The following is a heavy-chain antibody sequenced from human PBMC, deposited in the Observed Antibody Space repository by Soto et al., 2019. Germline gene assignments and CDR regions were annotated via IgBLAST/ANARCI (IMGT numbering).Heavy chain of an antibody. J-gene: IGHJ6*02. CDR1: GFTFSSYA. CDR2: ISGSSST. CDR3: ARKIIGIYGMDV. Sequence: PGGSLRLSCAASGFTFSSYAMSWVRQAPGKGLEWVSLISGSSSTYYADSVKGRFTISRDNSKNTLHLQMNSLRVEDTAVYYCARKIIGIYGMDVCGQGTTVSVSS. D-gene: IGHD3-3*02. V-gene: IGHV3-23*01.